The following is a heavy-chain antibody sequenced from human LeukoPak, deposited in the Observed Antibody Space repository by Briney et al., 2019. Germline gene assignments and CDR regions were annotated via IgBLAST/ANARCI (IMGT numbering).Heavy chain of an antibody. CDR1: GYTFTSYD. V-gene: IGHV1-8*01. D-gene: IGHD7-27*01. CDR2: MNPNSGNT. Sequence: ASVKVSCTASGYTFTSYDINWVRQATGQGLEWMGWMNPNSGNTGYAQKFQGRVTLPKNTSRSTPYMELSSLRSEDTAVYYCARYRREQLGIRWAYNDYRGQGTLVTVS. J-gene: IGHJ4*02. CDR3: ARYRREQLGIRWAYNDY.